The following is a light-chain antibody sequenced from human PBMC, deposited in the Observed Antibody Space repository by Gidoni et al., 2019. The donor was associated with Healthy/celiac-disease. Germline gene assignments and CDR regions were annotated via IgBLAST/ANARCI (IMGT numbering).Light chain of an antibody. V-gene: IGKV3-15*01. CDR2: GAS. CDR1: PSVSSN. J-gene: IGKJ4*01. Sequence: EIVMTQSPATLSVSPGERATLSCRASPSVSSNLAWYQQKPGQAPRLLIYGASTRATGIPARFSGSGSGTEFTLTISSLQSEDFAVYYCQQYNNWPLLXXXGGTKVEIK. CDR3: QQYNNWPLLX.